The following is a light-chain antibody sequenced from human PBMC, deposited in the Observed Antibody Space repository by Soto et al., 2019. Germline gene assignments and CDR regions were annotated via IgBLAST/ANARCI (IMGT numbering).Light chain of an antibody. Sequence: DIQMTQSPSSLSASVGDRVTITCRASESISRHLNWYQQKPGKAPHLLIYAASTLQNGVPSRFSVSASVTDFTLTTTSLHPEDFATYNCQQNYSNLSISFGQGTRLEIK. CDR2: AAS. V-gene: IGKV1-39*01. CDR3: QQNYSNLSIS. J-gene: IGKJ5*01. CDR1: ESISRH.